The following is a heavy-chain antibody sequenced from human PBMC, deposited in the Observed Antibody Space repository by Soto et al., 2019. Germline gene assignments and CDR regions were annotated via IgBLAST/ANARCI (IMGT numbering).Heavy chain of an antibody. V-gene: IGHV3-23*01. J-gene: IGHJ4*02. D-gene: IGHD3-16*02. CDR3: AKDGAVWGSYRYNDY. Sequence: EVQLLESGGGLGQHGGSLRLSCAASGFTFSSYAMSWVRQAPGKGLEWVSAISGSGGSTYYAESVKGRFTIYRDNSKNTLYLHMNSLRAEDTAVYNCAKDGAVWGSYRYNDYWGQGTLVTVSS. CDR1: GFTFSSYA. CDR2: ISGSGGST.